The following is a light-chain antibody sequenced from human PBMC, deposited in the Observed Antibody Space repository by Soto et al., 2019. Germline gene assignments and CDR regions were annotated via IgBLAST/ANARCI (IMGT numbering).Light chain of an antibody. CDR1: XXXXXXY. J-gene: IGKJ4*01. CDR2: GAS. Sequence: XASXXXXXXYLAWYQQKPGQAPRLLIYGASSXATGIPDRXXXXXXXXXXXLTISRLEPEDFAVYYCQQYISSPRTFGGGTKV. V-gene: IGKV3-20*01. CDR3: QQYISSPRT.